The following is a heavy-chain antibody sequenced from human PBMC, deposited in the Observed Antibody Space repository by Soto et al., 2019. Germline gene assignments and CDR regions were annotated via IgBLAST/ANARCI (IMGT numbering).Heavy chain of an antibody. J-gene: IGHJ4*02. CDR3: ARDPAPYCSGGSCYFDY. D-gene: IGHD2-15*01. Sequence: ASVKVSCKASGGTFSSYAISWVRQAPGQGLEWMGGIIPIFGTANYAQKFQGRVTITADESTSTAYMELSSLRSEDTAVYYCARDPAPYCSGGSCYFDYWGQGTLVTVSS. CDR2: IIPIFGTA. V-gene: IGHV1-69*13. CDR1: GGTFSSYA.